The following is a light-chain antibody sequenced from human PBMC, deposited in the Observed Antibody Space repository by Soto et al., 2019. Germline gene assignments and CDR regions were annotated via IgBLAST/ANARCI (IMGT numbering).Light chain of an antibody. Sequence: DIHMTQSPSFLSASVGDRVTITCRASQGSSNYLAWYQPTPGKAPELLVYSASPLQRGGPSRFSGGGSEKEGSLTIGTLQPEDVATYYCLQLNRYPLTFGGGTKVDIK. J-gene: IGKJ4*01. CDR1: QGSSNY. V-gene: IGKV1-9*01. CDR3: LQLNRYPLT. CDR2: SAS.